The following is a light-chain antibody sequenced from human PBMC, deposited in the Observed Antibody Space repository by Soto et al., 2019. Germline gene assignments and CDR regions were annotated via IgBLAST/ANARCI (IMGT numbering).Light chain of an antibody. CDR1: QSISSY. Sequence: DIQMTQSPSSLSVSVGDRVTITCRASQSISSYLHWYQEKGGKAPKLLIYAASSLQSGVPSRFSASGSGTDFTLTISRLQPEDFVTYYCQQRYSTPWTFGQGTKVDIK. J-gene: IGKJ1*01. V-gene: IGKV1-39*01. CDR2: AAS. CDR3: QQRYSTPWT.